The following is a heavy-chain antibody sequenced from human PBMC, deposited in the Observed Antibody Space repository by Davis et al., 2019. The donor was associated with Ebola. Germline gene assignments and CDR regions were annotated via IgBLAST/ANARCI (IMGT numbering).Heavy chain of an antibody. V-gene: IGHV3-74*01. CDR2: INTSGTTT. CDR3: ARGLYYSNSGNSYTPFDY. Sequence: HTGGSLRLSCAASGFTFTRYWMSWVRQVPGKGLVWVSRINTSGTTTTYADSVKGRFTISRDNSKNTLSLQMNSLRAEDTGLYYCARGLYYSNSGNSYTPFDYWGQGTVVTVSS. D-gene: IGHD3-10*01. J-gene: IGHJ4*02. CDR1: GFTFTRYW.